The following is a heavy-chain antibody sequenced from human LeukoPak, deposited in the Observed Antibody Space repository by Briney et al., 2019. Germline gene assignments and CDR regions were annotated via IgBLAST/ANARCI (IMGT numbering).Heavy chain of an antibody. CDR1: GYTFTGYY. CDR2: INPNSGGT. CDR3: ARGFYDSSGYYGLDY. Sequence: ASVKVSCKASGYTFTGYYMHWVRQAPGQGLEWMGWINPNSGGTNYAQKFQGRVTMTRDTSISTAYVELSRLRSDDTAVYYCARGFYDSSGYYGLDYWGQGTLVTVSS. D-gene: IGHD3-22*01. J-gene: IGHJ4*02. V-gene: IGHV1-2*02.